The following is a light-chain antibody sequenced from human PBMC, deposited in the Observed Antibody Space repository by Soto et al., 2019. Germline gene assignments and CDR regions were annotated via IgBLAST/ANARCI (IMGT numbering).Light chain of an antibody. Sequence: QSVLTQPASVSGSPGQSITISCTGTSSDVGAYIYVSWYQQYPGEAPKLMIYDVSNRFSGVSNRFSGSKSGNTASLTISGLQAEDEADYYCSSYTSSGTLVFGGGTKLTVL. V-gene: IGLV2-14*01. J-gene: IGLJ2*01. CDR2: DVS. CDR1: SSDVGAYIY. CDR3: SSYTSSGTLV.